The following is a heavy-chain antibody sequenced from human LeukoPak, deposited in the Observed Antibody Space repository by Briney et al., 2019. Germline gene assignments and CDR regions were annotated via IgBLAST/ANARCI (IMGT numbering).Heavy chain of an antibody. CDR3: AKSSHSYGNDALDI. Sequence: PGGSLRLSCAASGFTFSSCGFNWVRQAPGKGLEWVSSIGPTGTDRYYADSVRGRFTISRDNSKNTLYLQMNSLRAEDTAVYYCAKSSHSYGNDALDIWGQGTMVTVSS. J-gene: IGHJ3*02. D-gene: IGHD5-18*01. CDR2: IGPTGTDR. CDR1: GFTFSSCG. V-gene: IGHV3-23*01.